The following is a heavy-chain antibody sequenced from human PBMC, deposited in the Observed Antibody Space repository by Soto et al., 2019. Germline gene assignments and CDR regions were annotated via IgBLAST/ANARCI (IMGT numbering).Heavy chain of an antibody. V-gene: IGHV4-31*03. CDR2: IYYSGST. Sequence: ASEILSLTCTVSGGSISSGGYYWSWIRQHPGKGLEWIGYIYYSGSTYYNPSLKSRVTISVDTSKNQFSLKLSSVTAADTAVYYCARGSGYVVTLYYFDYWGQGTLVTVSS. J-gene: IGHJ4*02. D-gene: IGHD5-12*01. CDR1: GGSISSGGYY. CDR3: ARGSGYVVTLYYFDY.